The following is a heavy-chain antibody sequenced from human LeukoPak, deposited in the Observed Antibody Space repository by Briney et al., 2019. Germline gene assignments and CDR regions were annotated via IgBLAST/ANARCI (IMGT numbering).Heavy chain of an antibody. CDR1: GFTFSTYA. CDR3: ARDRAPNWSAYSNPTFHY. V-gene: IGHV3-30*07. D-gene: IGHD4-11*01. Sequence: GGYLRRSCAASGFTFSTYAIHWVRQAPGKGLEWVAVISYDGTNKNYADSVKGRFTISRDNSKNTLYLQLNSLGAEDTAVYYCARDRAPNWSAYSNPTFHYWGQGTLVTVSS. J-gene: IGHJ4*02. CDR2: ISYDGTNK.